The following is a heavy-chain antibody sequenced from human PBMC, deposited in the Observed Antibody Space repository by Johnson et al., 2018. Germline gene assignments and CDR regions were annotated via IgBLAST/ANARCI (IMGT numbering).Heavy chain of an antibody. J-gene: IGHJ1*01. CDR2: ISWNSGSI. D-gene: IGHD3-3*01. CDR1: GFTFDDYA. CDR3: AKAPVGWLGEGAEYFQH. Sequence: VQLVESGGGLVQPGRSLRLSCAASGFTFDDYAMHWVRQAPGKGLEWVSGISWNSGSIGYADSVKGRFTISRENAKNSLYLQMNSLRAEDTALYYCAKAPVGWLGEGAEYFQHWGQGTLVTVSS. V-gene: IGHV3-9*01.